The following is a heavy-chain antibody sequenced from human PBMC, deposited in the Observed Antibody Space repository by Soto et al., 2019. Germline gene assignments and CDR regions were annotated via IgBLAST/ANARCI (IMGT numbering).Heavy chain of an antibody. V-gene: IGHV3-66*01. Sequence: EVQLVESGGGLVQPGGSPRLSCAASGFTVSTNYMSWLRQAPGKGLEWVSVLYGDGTTYYADSVKGRFTISRDNSKNTLYLQINSLGAEDTAVYYCARERDLHYYEYWGQGTLVTVSS. J-gene: IGHJ4*02. CDR2: LYGDGTT. D-gene: IGHD3-3*01. CDR1: GFTVSTNY. CDR3: ARERDLHYYEY.